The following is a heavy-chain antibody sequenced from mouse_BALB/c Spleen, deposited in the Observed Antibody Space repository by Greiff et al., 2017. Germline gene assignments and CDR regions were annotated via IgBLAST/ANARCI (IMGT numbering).Heavy chain of an antibody. J-gene: IGHJ3*01. CDR1: GFTFSSYT. CDR2: ISNGGGST. D-gene: IGHD2-4*01. Sequence: EVHLVESGGGLVQPGGSLKLSCAASGFTFSSYTMSWVRQTPEKRLEWVAYISNGGGSTYYPDTVKGRFTISRDNAKNTLYLQMSSLKSEDTAMYYCARQGMIKFAYWGQGTLVTVSA. CDR3: ARQGMIKFAY. V-gene: IGHV5-12-2*01.